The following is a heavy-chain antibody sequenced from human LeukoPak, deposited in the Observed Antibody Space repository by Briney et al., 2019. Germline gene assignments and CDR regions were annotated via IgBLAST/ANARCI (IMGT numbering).Heavy chain of an antibody. J-gene: IGHJ5*02. D-gene: IGHD6-19*01. CDR3: AEYSSGWYLWFDP. CDR1: GFTFSSYA. CDR2: ISGSGGST. V-gene: IGHV3-23*01. Sequence: GGSLRLSCAASGFTFSSYAMSWVRQAPGKGLEWVSGISGSGGSTYYADSVKGRFTISRDNSKNTLYLQMNSLRAEDTAVYYCAEYSSGWYLWFDPWGQGTLVTVSS.